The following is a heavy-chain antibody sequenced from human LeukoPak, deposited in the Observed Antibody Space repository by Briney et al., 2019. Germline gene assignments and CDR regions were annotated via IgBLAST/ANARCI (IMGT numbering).Heavy chain of an antibody. CDR1: GFTFSSYS. V-gene: IGHV3-48*01. D-gene: IGHD3-3*01. J-gene: IGHJ5*02. Sequence: GGSLRLSCAASGFTFSSYSMNWVRQAPGKGLEWVSYISSSSSTIYYADSVEGRFTISRDNAKNSLYLQMNSLRAEDTAVYYCARDSRYYDFWSGYLPIYNWFDPWGQGTLVTVSS. CDR3: ARDSRYYDFWSGYLPIYNWFDP. CDR2: ISSSSSTI.